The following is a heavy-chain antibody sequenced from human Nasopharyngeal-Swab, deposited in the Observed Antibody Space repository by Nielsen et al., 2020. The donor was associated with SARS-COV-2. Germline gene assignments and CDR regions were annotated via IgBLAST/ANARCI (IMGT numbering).Heavy chain of an antibody. J-gene: IGHJ2*01. V-gene: IGHV1-18*01. CDR3: ARDRWHEFWSGYYYWYLDL. CDR2: ISANNGNT. D-gene: IGHD3-3*01. CDR1: GYTFSSYG. Sequence: ASVKVSCKASGYTFSSYGISWVRQAPGQGLEWMGLISANNGNTNYAPKFQGRVTMTTDTSTNTAYMELRSLRSDDTAVYYCARDRWHEFWSGYYYWYLDLWGRGTLVTVSS.